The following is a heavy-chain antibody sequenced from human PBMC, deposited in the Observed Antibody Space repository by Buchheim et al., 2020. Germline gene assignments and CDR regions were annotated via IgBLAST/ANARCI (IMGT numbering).Heavy chain of an antibody. V-gene: IGHV4-61*01. CDR2: IYYSGST. J-gene: IGHJ4*02. CDR3: ARDRPRGYSGYVGFDY. D-gene: IGHD5-12*01. CDR1: GGSVSSGSYY. Sequence: QVQLQESGPGLVKPSETLSLTCTVSGGSVSSGSYYWSWIRQPPGKGLEWIGYIYYSGSTNYNPSLKSRVTISVDPSKNQFSLKLSSVTAADTAVYYCARDRPRGYSGYVGFDYWGQGTL.